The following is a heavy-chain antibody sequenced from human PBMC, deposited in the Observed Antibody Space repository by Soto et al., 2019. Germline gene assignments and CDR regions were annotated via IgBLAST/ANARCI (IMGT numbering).Heavy chain of an antibody. J-gene: IGHJ6*03. CDR2: TYYRSRWYN. CDR3: AGTTSLQWYYMDV. D-gene: IGHD1-7*01. CDR1: GDSVSSNSAA. Sequence: SQTLSLTCAISGDSVSSNSAAWNWIRQSPSRGLEWPGRTYYRSRWYNDYAVSVKSRITVNPDTSKNQFSLHLNSVSPEATALYSCAGTTSLQWYYMDVWDKGTTVTVSS. V-gene: IGHV6-1*01.